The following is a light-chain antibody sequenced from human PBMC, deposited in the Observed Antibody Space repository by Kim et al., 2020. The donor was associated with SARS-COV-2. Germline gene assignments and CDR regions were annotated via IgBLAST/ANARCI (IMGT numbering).Light chain of an antibody. J-gene: IGLJ3*02. CDR1: NTDIGGSDY. Sequence: QSVTISCTGTNTDIGGSDYVSWYQQLPGKAPKLIIHDVDKRPSGVPDRFSGAKSGNTASLTISGLQAEDEADYHCFSYAGSYTFWVFGGGTKLTVL. CDR3: FSYAGSYTFWV. V-gene: IGLV2-11*03. CDR2: DVD.